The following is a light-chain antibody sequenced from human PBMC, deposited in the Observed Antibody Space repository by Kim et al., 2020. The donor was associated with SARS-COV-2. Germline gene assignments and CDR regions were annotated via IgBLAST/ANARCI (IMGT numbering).Light chain of an antibody. V-gene: IGLV3-1*01. J-gene: IGLJ2*01. Sequence: VSPGQTASITCSGDKLGDKYACWYQQKPGPSPVLVIYQDNKRPSGIPERFSGSNSGNTATLTISGTQAMDEADYYCQAWDTNTAVFGGGTQLTVL. CDR1: KLGDKY. CDR3: QAWDTNTAV. CDR2: QDN.